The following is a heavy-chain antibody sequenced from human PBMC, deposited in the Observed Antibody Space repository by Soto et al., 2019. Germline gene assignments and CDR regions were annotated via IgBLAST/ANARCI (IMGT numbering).Heavy chain of an antibody. CDR1: GFTFSSYA. Sequence: GESLKISCAASGFTFSSYAMSWVRQAPGKGLEWVSAISGSGGSTYYADSVKGRFTISRDNSKNTLYLQMNSLRAEDTAVYYCAKGLHSSSWYYYYYGMDVWGQGTTVTVSS. CDR3: AKGLHSSSWYYYYYGMDV. D-gene: IGHD6-13*01. CDR2: ISGSGGST. V-gene: IGHV3-23*01. J-gene: IGHJ6*02.